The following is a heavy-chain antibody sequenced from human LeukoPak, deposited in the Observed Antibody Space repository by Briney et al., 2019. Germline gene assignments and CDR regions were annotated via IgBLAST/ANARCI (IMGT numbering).Heavy chain of an antibody. CDR2: ISTSGST. Sequence: PSETLSLTCTVSGGSISSYYWSWIRQPAGRGLESIGHISTSGSTNYNPSLKSRVTMSVDTSKNQFSLKLSSVTAADTAVYYCARSSGYYVDGYFDYWGQGTLVTVSS. CDR3: ARSSGYYVDGYFDY. V-gene: IGHV4-4*07. CDR1: GGSISSYY. J-gene: IGHJ4*02. D-gene: IGHD3-22*01.